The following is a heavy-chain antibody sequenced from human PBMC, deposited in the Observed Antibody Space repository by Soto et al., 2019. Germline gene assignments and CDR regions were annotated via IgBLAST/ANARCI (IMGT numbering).Heavy chain of an antibody. J-gene: IGHJ3*02. V-gene: IGHV3-33*01. D-gene: IGHD3-10*01. CDR1: GFSFSSSG. Sequence: QVHLVESGGGVVQPGRSLRLSCLASGFSFSSSGMHWIHQPPGKGLEWLALIWYDGSNQIYLDSVKDRFTISRDNSKNTLYLQMNSLTVEDTAVYFCASITGTNAFDIWGQGTMVTVSS. CDR3: ASITGTNAFDI. CDR2: IWYDGSNQ.